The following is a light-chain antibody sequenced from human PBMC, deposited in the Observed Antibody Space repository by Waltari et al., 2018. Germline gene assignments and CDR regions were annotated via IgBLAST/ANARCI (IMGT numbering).Light chain of an antibody. CDR1: TGDIGSYNY. V-gene: IGLV2-14*01. CDR3: SSYTSGASVDV. J-gene: IGLJ1*01. Sequence: QSALTQPASVSGSPGQPITITCTGTTGDIGSYNYVSWYQQYPGEAPKLIVYDVDNRPSGISDRFFGSKSGNTASLTISGLQTEDEADYYCSSYTSGASVDVFGTGTRVTVL. CDR2: DVD.